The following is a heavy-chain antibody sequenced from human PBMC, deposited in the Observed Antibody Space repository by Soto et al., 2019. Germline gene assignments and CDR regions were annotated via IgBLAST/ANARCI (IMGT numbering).Heavy chain of an antibody. D-gene: IGHD2-8*01. V-gene: IGHV4-34*01. CDR1: GGSFSGYY. Sequence: QVQLQQWGAGLLKPSETLSLTCAVYGGSFSGYYWSWIRQPPGKGLEWIGEINHSGSTNYNPSLKSRVTISVDTSKNQFSLKLSSVTAADTAVYYCARDKYCTNGVCRRFDYWGQGTLVTVSS. J-gene: IGHJ4*02. CDR2: INHSGST. CDR3: ARDKYCTNGVCRRFDY.